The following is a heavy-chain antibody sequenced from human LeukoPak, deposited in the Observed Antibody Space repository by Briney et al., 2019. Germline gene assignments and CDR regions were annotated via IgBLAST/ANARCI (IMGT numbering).Heavy chain of an antibody. CDR2: IRSKAYGGTT. Sequence: GGALRLSCTASGFTFGDYAMSWFRQAPGKGLEWVGFIRSKAYGGTTEYAASVKGRFTISRDDSKSIAYLQMNSLKTEDTAVYYCTRPGELWLVDYFDYWGQGTLVTVSS. CDR3: TRPGELWLVDYFDY. CDR1: GFTFGDYA. V-gene: IGHV3-49*03. J-gene: IGHJ4*02. D-gene: IGHD5-18*01.